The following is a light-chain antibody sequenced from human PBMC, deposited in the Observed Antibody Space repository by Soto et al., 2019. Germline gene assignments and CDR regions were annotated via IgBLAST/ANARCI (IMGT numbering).Light chain of an antibody. CDR1: SGDVGSYRF. J-gene: IGLJ2*01. Sequence: QSALTQPPSASGSPGQSVTISCTGTSGDVGSYRFFSWYQQHPGKAPKLLIYEVTKRPSGVPDRFSASTSGNTASLTVSGLQADDEADYYCSSYAGNNNVIFGGGTQLPVL. V-gene: IGLV2-8*01. CDR3: SSYAGNNNVI. CDR2: EVT.